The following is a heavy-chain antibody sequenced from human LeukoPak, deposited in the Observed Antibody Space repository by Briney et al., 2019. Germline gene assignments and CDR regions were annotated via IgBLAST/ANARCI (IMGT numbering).Heavy chain of an antibody. CDR2: IYPRDSDT. J-gene: IGHJ4*02. CDR1: GYSFTSYW. V-gene: IGHV5-51*01. CDR3: ARHEGVVVRGVITPSFDY. D-gene: IGHD3-10*01. Sequence: GESLKISCKGSGYSFTSYWIGWVRQMPGKGLEWMGIIYPRDSDTRYSPSFQGQVTISADKSISTAYLQWSSLKASDTAMYYCARHEGVVVRGVITPSFDYWGQGTLVTVSS.